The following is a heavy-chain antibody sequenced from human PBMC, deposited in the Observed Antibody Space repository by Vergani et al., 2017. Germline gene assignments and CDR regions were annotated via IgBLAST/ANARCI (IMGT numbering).Heavy chain of an antibody. CDR2: ISSSSNYI. D-gene: IGHD5-12*01. J-gene: IGHJ4*02. V-gene: IGHV3-21*01. Sequence: EVQLVESGGGLVKPGGSLRLSCAASGCTFSCYSMNWVRQAPGKGRGGVSSISSSSNYIYYADSVKGRFTISRDNAKNSLYLQMNSLRAEDTAVYYCAADSGYGENYFDYWGQGTLVTVSS. CDR1: GCTFSCYS. CDR3: AADSGYGENYFDY.